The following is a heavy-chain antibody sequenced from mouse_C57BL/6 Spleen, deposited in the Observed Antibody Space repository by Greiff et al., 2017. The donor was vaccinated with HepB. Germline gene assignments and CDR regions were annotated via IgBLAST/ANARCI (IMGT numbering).Heavy chain of an antibody. CDR3: ARGAYGSSSFDY. V-gene: IGHV1-19*01. CDR1: GYTFTDYY. CDR2: INPYNGGT. D-gene: IGHD1-1*01. J-gene: IGHJ2*01. Sequence: EVQLQQSGPVLVKPGASVKMSCKASGYTFTDYYMNWVKQSHGKSLEWIGVINPYNGGTSYNQKFKGKATLTVDKSSSTAYMELNSLTSEDSAVYYCARGAYGSSSFDYWGQGTTLTVSS.